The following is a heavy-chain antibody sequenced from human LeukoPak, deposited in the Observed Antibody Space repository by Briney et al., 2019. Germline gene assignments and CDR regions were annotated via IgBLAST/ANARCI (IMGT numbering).Heavy chain of an antibody. V-gene: IGHV3-20*04. CDR2: INWNGGST. CDR3: ARLRTMIVLRDAFDI. Sequence: GGSLRLSCAASGFTFDDYGMSWVRQAPGKGLEWVSGINWNGGSTGYADSVKGRFTISRDNAKNSLYLQMNSLRAEDTALYYCARLRTMIVLRDAFDIWGQGTMVTVSS. D-gene: IGHD3-22*01. CDR1: GFTFDDYG. J-gene: IGHJ3*02.